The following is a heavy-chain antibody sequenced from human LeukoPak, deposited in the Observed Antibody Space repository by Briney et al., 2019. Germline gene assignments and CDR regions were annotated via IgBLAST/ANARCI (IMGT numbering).Heavy chain of an antibody. CDR2: IYYSGST. CDR3: ARHVDGSSWSQEGY. D-gene: IGHD6-13*01. Sequence: SDTLSLTCTVSGGSISSYYWSWIRQPPGKGLEWIGYIYYSGSTNYNPSLKSRVTISVDTSKNQFSLKLSSVTAADTAVYYCARHVDGSSWSQEGYWGQGTLVTVSS. CDR1: GGSISSYY. J-gene: IGHJ4*02. V-gene: IGHV4-59*08.